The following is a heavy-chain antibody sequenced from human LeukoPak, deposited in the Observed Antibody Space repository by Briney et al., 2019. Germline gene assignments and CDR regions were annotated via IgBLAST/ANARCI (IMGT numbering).Heavy chain of an antibody. CDR1: GGSISSSNW. CDR3: ARDSDVLSGNYVDY. CDR2: IYHSGST. J-gene: IGHJ4*02. D-gene: IGHD3-3*01. Sequence: PSETLSLTCTVSGGSISSSNWWSCVRQPPGKGLEWIGEIYHSGSTNYNPSLKSRVTISVDKSKNQFSLNLTSVTAADTAVYYCARDSDVLSGNYVDYWGQGTLVTVSS. V-gene: IGHV4-4*02.